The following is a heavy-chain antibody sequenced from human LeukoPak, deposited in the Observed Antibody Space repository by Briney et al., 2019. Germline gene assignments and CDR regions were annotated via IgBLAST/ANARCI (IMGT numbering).Heavy chain of an antibody. CDR2: IIPIFGTA. CDR3: ARVHYGSGDYQLPPNAFDI. CDR1: GGTFSSYA. V-gene: IGHV1-69*05. J-gene: IGHJ3*02. Sequence: ASVKVSCKASGGTFSSYAISWVRQAPGQGLEWMGGIIPIFGTANYAQKFQGRVTITTDESTSTAYMELSSLRSEDTAVYYCARVHYGSGDYQLPPNAFDIWGQGTMVTVSS. D-gene: IGHD3-10*01.